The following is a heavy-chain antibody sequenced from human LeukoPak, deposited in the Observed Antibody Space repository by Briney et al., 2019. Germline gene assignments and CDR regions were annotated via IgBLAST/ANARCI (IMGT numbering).Heavy chain of an antibody. V-gene: IGHV3-9*01. Sequence: GRTLRLSCAASGCTFDYYDRTWFRQAPGKGLEWISCISWNSGSIFYSDCVKGGFTISRANAKNFLYVQMNSLRAEDTALYYCAKDGVLKYDSSGSSPNWGQGTLVTVSS. CDR3: AKDGVLKYDSSGSSPN. CDR1: GCTFDYYD. CDR2: ISWNSGSI. D-gene: IGHD3-22*01. J-gene: IGHJ4*02.